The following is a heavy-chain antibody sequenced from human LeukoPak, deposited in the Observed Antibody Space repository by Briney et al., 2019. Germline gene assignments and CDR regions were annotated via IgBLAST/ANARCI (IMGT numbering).Heavy chain of an antibody. CDR2: ISSSSSYT. Sequence: PGGSLRLSCAASGFTFSDYYMSWIRQAPGRGLEWVSYISSSSSYTNYADSVKGRFTISRDNAQNPMYLQMNSLRVEDTAVYYCTSWGDTTAEYFQRWGQGTLVTVSS. V-gene: IGHV3-11*06. J-gene: IGHJ1*01. CDR3: TSWGDTTAEYFQR. D-gene: IGHD2-21*02. CDR1: GFTFSDYY.